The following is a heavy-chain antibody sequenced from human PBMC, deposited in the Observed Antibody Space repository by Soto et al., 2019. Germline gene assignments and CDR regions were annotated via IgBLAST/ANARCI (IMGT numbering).Heavy chain of an antibody. D-gene: IGHD3-3*01. V-gene: IGHV1-46*01. J-gene: IGHJ6*02. CDR1: RYTFTSNA. CDR2: INPSGGST. Sequence: PVKVSSKASRYTFTSNAISWVRQSPKQGLEWMGIINPSGGSTSYAQKFQGRVTMTRDTSTSTVYMELSSLRSEDTAVYYCARDRFWGDSHYYYGMDVWGQGTTVTVSS. CDR3: ARDRFWGDSHYYYGMDV.